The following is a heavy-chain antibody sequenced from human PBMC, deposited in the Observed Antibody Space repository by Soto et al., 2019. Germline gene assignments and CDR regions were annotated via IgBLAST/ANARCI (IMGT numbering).Heavy chain of an antibody. CDR1: GYTFTSYY. CDR3: AREYYDSSGYGIGTYGMDV. D-gene: IGHD3-22*01. CDR2: INPSGGST. J-gene: IGHJ6*02. Sequence: ASVKVSCKASGYTFTSYYMHWVRQAPGQGLEWMGIINPSGGSTSYAQKFQGRVTMTRDTSTSPVYMALSSLSSEDTAVYYCAREYYDSSGYGIGTYGMDVWGPGTTVPVSS. V-gene: IGHV1-46*01.